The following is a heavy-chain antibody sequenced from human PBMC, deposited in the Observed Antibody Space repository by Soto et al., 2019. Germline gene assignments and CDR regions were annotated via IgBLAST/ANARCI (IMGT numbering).Heavy chain of an antibody. J-gene: IGHJ4*02. Sequence: EVQLLESGGGLVQPGGSLSLSCAASGFTFSSYAMSWVRQAPGKGLEWVSAISGSGGSTYYADSVKGRFTISRDNSKNTLYLQRNSLRAEDTAVYYWAKGLPAYYYDSSGYYPDYWGRGTLVTVSS. D-gene: IGHD3-22*01. CDR3: AKGLPAYYYDSSGYYPDY. CDR2: ISGSGGST. V-gene: IGHV3-23*01. CDR1: GFTFSSYA.